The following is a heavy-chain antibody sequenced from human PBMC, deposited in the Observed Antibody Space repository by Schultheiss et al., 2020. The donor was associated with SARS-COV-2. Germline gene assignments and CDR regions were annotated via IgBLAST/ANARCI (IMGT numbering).Heavy chain of an antibody. CDR2: IYYSGST. CDR1: GGSISSYY. CDR3: ARDIQGGDGLYQLVPNYYYYYGMDV. Sequence: SETLSLTCTVSGGSISSYYWSWIRQHPGKGLEWIGYIYYSGSTNYNPSLKSRVTISVDTSKNQFSLKLSSVTAADTAVYYCARDIQGGDGLYQLVPNYYYYYGMDVWGQGTTVTVSS. J-gene: IGHJ6*02. V-gene: IGHV4-59*01. D-gene: IGHD6-6*01.